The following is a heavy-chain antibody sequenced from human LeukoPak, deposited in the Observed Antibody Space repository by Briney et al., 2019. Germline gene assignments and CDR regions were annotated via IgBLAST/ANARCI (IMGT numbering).Heavy chain of an antibody. Sequence: SETLSLTCAVSGGSISSYYWSWIRQPPGKGLEWIGYIYYSGGANYNPSLKSRVTISVDTSKNQFSLKLTSVTAADTAVYYCARVYYSNSYDYWYFDLWGRGTLVTVSS. J-gene: IGHJ2*01. CDR3: ARVYYSNSYDYWYFDL. V-gene: IGHV4-59*01. D-gene: IGHD6-13*01. CDR2: IYYSGGA. CDR1: GGSISSYY.